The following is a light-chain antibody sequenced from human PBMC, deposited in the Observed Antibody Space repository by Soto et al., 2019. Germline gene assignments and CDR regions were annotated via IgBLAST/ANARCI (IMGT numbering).Light chain of an antibody. CDR1: QSVSSNN. Sequence: EIVLTQSPGTLSLSPGERATLSCRASQSVSSNNLAWYQQRPGQAPRVVIYGASTRATGIPERFSGSGSGTDFTLTISRLEPEDFAVYYCQQYSNWPPYTFGQGTMLEIK. CDR2: GAS. J-gene: IGKJ2*01. CDR3: QQYSNWPPYT. V-gene: IGKV3-20*01.